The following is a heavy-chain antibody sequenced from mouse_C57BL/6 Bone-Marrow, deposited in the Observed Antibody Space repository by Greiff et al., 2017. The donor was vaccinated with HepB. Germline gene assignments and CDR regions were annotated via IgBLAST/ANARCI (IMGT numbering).Heavy chain of an antibody. D-gene: IGHD2-12*01. Sequence: DVKLVESGGGLVKPGGSLKLSCAASGFTFSSYAMSWVRQTPEKRLEWVATISDGGSYTYYPDNVKGRFTISRDNAKNNLYLQMSHLKSEDTAMYYCARDYEDYWGQGTSVTVSS. CDR1: GFTFSSYA. CDR3: ARDYEDY. J-gene: IGHJ4*01. V-gene: IGHV5-4*01. CDR2: ISDGGSYT.